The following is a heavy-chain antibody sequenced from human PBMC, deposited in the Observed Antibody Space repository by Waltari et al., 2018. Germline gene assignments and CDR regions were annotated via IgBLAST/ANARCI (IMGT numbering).Heavy chain of an antibody. CDR3: ATTNYYDSSGYYY. CDR2: IYHSGST. D-gene: IGHD3-22*01. V-gene: IGHV4-38-2*01. CDR1: GYSISSGYY. J-gene: IGHJ4*02. Sequence: QVQLQESGPGLVKPSETLSLTCAVSGYSISSGYYWGWIRQPPGKGLEWIGSIYHSGSTYYNTSLKSRVTISVDTSKNQFSLKLSSVTAADTAVYYCATTNYYDSSGYYYWGQGTLVTVSS.